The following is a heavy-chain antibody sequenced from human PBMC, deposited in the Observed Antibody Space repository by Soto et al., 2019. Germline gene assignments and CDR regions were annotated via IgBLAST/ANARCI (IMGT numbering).Heavy chain of an antibody. D-gene: IGHD2-21*01. Sequence: PVGSQILSCAASGFTFRSYSMSWVRQAPGKGLEWVSAISGSGGSTYYADSVKGRFTISRDNSKNTLYLQMNSLRAEDTAVYYCAKLPPSGWWWSEQRRQDAFDIWGQGTMVTVSS. V-gene: IGHV3-23*01. CDR2: ISGSGGST. J-gene: IGHJ3*02. CDR3: AKLPPSGWWWSEQRRQDAFDI. CDR1: GFTFRSYS.